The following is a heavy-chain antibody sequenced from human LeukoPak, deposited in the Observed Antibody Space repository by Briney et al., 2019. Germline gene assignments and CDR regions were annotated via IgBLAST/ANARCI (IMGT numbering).Heavy chain of an antibody. Sequence: PGGSLRLSCTASGFTFGDYAMSWVRQAPGKGLEWVSAISGSGGTPYYADSVKGRFTISRDNSKNTLYLQMNSLRAEDTAVYFCAKDPLRYFDWENYFDYWGQGTLVTVSS. J-gene: IGHJ4*02. V-gene: IGHV3-23*01. D-gene: IGHD3-9*01. CDR3: AKDPLRYFDWENYFDY. CDR1: GFTFGDYA. CDR2: ISGSGGTP.